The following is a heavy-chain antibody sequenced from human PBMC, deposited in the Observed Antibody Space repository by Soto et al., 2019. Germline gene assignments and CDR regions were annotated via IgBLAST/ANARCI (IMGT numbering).Heavy chain of an antibody. Sequence: SETLSLTCTVSGGSISSSSYYWGWIRQPPGKGLEWIGSIYYSGSTYYNPSLKSRVTISVDTSKNQFSLKLSSVTAADTAVYYCARHGSSAWAVNWFDFWGQGTLVTVSS. CDR3: ARHGSSAWAVNWFDF. CDR2: IYYSGST. J-gene: IGHJ5*01. CDR1: GGSISSSSYY. D-gene: IGHD6-19*01. V-gene: IGHV4-39*01.